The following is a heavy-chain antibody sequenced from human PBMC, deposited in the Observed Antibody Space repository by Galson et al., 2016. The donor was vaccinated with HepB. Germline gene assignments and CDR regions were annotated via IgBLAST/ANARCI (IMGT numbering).Heavy chain of an antibody. J-gene: IGHJ6*01. Sequence: SLRLSCAASGFTFSSYAMSWVRQSPGKVLEWIGEPYHTGTTNYHPSLRRRVTISVKKSKNQFALRLASVTAADTAVYFWASKEWNSKSHYLYGLDVWGQGTTVIVSS. CDR1: GFTFSSYAM. CDR2: PYHTGTT. CDR3: ASKEWNSKSHYLYGLDV. V-gene: IGHV4-4*01. D-gene: IGHD3-3*01.